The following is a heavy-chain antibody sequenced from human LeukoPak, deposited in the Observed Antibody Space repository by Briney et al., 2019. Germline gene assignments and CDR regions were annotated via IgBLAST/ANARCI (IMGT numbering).Heavy chain of an antibody. CDR1: GFTFSSYA. Sequence: GGSLRLSCAASGFTFSSYAMHWVRQAPGKGLEWLAVISYDGSNKYYADSVKGRFTISRDNSKNTLYLQMNSLRAEDTAVYYCAKDGLYCGGDCPLSYWGQGTLVTVSS. CDR3: AKDGLYCGGDCPLSY. CDR2: ISYDGSNK. V-gene: IGHV3-30-3*01. D-gene: IGHD2-21*02. J-gene: IGHJ4*02.